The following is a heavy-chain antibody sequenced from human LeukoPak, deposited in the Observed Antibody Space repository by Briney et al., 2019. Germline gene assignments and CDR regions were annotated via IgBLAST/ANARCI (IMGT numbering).Heavy chain of an antibody. D-gene: IGHD2-2*01. V-gene: IGHV1-8*01. CDR1: GYTFTNYD. Sequence: ASVKVSCKASGYTFTNYDINWVRQATGQGLEWMGWMNPNSGNTGYAQKFQGRVTMTRNNSISTAYMELSSLRSEDTAVCYCARGPPDCSSPSCYNWFDPWGQGTLVTVSS. CDR3: ARGPPDCSSPSCYNWFDP. CDR2: MNPNSGNT. J-gene: IGHJ5*02.